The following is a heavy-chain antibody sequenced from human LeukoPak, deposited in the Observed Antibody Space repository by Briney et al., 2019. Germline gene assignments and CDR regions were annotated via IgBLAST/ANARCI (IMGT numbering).Heavy chain of an antibody. J-gene: IGHJ5*02. Sequence: SETLSLTCTVSGGSISSSSYYWGWIRQPPGKGLEWIGYIYYSGSTNYNPSLKSRVTISVDTSKNQFSLKLSSVTAADTAVYYCARETPYGSGDNWFDPWGQGTLVTVSS. CDR3: ARETPYGSGDNWFDP. D-gene: IGHD3-10*01. CDR2: IYYSGST. CDR1: GGSISSSSYY. V-gene: IGHV4-61*01.